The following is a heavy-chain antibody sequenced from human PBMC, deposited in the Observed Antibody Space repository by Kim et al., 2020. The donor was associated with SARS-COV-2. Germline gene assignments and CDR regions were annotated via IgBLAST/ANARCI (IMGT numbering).Heavy chain of an antibody. CDR2: ISSSGSTI. J-gene: IGHJ6*03. CDR3: ARVYGDYVREYYYYYYYMDV. CDR1: GFTFSDYY. V-gene: IGHV3-11*01. D-gene: IGHD4-17*01. Sequence: GGSLRLSCAASGFTFSDYYMSWIRQAPGKGLEWVSYISSSGSTIYYADSVKGRFTISRDNAKNSLYLQMNSLRAEDTAVYYCARVYGDYVREYYYYYYYMDVWGKGTTVTVSS.